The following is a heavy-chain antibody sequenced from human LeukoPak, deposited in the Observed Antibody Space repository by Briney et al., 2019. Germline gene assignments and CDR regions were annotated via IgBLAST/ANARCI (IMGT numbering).Heavy chain of an antibody. CDR1: GGSISSSDYY. V-gene: IGHV4-39*01. D-gene: IGHD6-19*01. Sequence: PSETLSLTCTVSGGSISSSDYYWGWLRQPPGKGLEWIGSFYYSGSTYYNPSLKSRVTISVDTSKSQFSLKLNSVTAADTAVYYCARKQWVMYYFDSWGQGTLVTVSS. CDR2: FYYSGST. J-gene: IGHJ4*02. CDR3: ARKQWVMYYFDS.